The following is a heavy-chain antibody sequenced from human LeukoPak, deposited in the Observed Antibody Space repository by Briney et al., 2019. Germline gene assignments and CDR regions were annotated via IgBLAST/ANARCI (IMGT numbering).Heavy chain of an antibody. CDR3: ARLAVTTVVTPGY. CDR1: GFTFSSYA. Sequence: GGSLRLSCAASGFTFSSYAMHWVRQAPGKGLEWVAVISYDGSNKYYADSVKGRFTISRDNSKNTLYLQMNSLRVEDTAVYYCARLAVTTVVTPGYWGQGTLVTVSS. CDR2: ISYDGSNK. D-gene: IGHD4-23*01. V-gene: IGHV3-30-3*01. J-gene: IGHJ4*02.